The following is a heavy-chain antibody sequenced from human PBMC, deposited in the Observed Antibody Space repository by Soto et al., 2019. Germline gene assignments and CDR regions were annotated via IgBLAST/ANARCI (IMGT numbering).Heavy chain of an antibody. CDR1: GFTFSSSA. CDR3: VKGRPVVVAAYFDY. Sequence: GGSLRLSCSASGFTFSSSAMHWVRQAPGKGLEYVSAISSNGGNTYYADSVKGRFTISRDNSKNTLYLQMSSLRAEDTAVYYCVKGRPVVVAAYFDYWGQGTLVTVSS. D-gene: IGHD2-15*01. CDR2: ISSNGGNT. V-gene: IGHV3-64D*06. J-gene: IGHJ4*02.